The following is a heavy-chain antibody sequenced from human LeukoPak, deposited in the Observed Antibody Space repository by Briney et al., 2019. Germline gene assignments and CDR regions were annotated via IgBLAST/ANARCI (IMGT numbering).Heavy chain of an antibody. CDR2: IIPILGIA. V-gene: IGHV1-69*04. Sequence: ASVKVSCKASGGTFSSYAISWVRQAPGQGLEWMGRIIPILGIANYAQKFQGRVTITADKSTSTAYMELSSLRSEDTAVYYCARDSSLRLRAFDIWGQGTMVTVSS. D-gene: IGHD3-16*01. J-gene: IGHJ3*02. CDR3: ARDSSLRLRAFDI. CDR1: GGTFSSYA.